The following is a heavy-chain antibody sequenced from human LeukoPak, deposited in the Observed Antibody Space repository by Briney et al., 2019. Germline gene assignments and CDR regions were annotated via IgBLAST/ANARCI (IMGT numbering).Heavy chain of an antibody. V-gene: IGHV4-39*01. J-gene: IGHJ4*02. Sequence: PSETLSLTCTVSGGSISSSSYYWGWLRPPPGKGLEWIGSIYYSGSTYYKPSLKSRVTISVDTSKNQFSLKLSSVTAADTAVYYCASYVVVVAATGYWGQGTLVTVSS. CDR3: ASYVVVVAATGY. CDR1: GGSISSSSYY. D-gene: IGHD2-15*01. CDR2: IYYSGST.